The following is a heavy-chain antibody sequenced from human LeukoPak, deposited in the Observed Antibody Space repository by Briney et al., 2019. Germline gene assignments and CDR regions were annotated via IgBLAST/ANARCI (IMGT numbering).Heavy chain of an antibody. V-gene: IGHV1-18*01. J-gene: IGHJ4*02. CDR2: ISAYNGST. D-gene: IGHD2-2*01. CDR3: ARAPLQYQLLGYFDY. CDR1: GYTFTSYG. Sequence: ASVKVSCKASGYTFTSYGISWVRQAPGQGLEWMGWISAYNGSTNNAQKLQGRVTMTTDTSTSTAYMELSSLRSEDTAVYYCARAPLQYQLLGYFDYWGQGTLVTVSS.